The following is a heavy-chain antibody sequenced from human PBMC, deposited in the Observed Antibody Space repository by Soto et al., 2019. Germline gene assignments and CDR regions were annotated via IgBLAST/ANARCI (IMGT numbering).Heavy chain of an antibody. D-gene: IGHD5-12*01. CDR2: ISYDGSNK. J-gene: IGHJ2*01. CDR1: GFTFSSYA. Sequence: QVQLVESGGGVVQPGRSLRLSCAASGFTFSSYAMHWVRQAPGKWLEWVAVISYDGSNKYYADYVKGRFTISRDNSKNTLYLQMSSLRAEDTAVYYCARDGGRDCYNYHWYFDLWGRGTLVTVSS. CDR3: ARDGGRDCYNYHWYFDL. V-gene: IGHV3-30-3*01.